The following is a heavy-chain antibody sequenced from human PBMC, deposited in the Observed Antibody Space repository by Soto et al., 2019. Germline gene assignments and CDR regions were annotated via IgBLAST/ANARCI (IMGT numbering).Heavy chain of an antibody. V-gene: IGHV3-53*01. J-gene: IGHJ6*02. Sequence: GGSLRLSCAASGFTVSSNYMSWVRQAPGKGLEWVSVIYDSGGTYYADSVKGRFTISRDDPKNTVYLQMHGLRAEDTAVYYCTRRHDFWSGYSYKYGLDVWGQGTTVTVSS. D-gene: IGHD3-3*01. CDR1: GFTVSSNY. CDR3: TRRHDFWSGYSYKYGLDV. CDR2: IYDSGGT.